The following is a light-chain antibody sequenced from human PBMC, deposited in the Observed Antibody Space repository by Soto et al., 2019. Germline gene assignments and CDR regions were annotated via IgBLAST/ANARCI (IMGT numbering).Light chain of an antibody. CDR2: DAS. CDR3: QQRSNWPIT. Sequence: EIVLTQSPGTLSLSPGGSATLSCRASQSVSRNYVAWYQQKPGQAPRLLIYDASNRATGIPARFSGSGSGTDFTLTISSLEPEDFAVYYCQQRSNWPITFGQGTRLEIK. CDR1: QSVSRNY. V-gene: IGKV3-11*01. J-gene: IGKJ5*01.